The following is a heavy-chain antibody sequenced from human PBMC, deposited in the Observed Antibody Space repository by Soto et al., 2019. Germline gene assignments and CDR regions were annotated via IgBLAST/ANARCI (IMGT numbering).Heavy chain of an antibody. D-gene: IGHD3-22*01. CDR1: GGSISSSNYY. Sequence: SETLSLTCTVSGGSISSSNYYWGWIRQPPGKGLEWIGSISYSGTTYYNPSLKSRVTISVDTSKNQFSLKLSSVTAADTAVYYCARRSGYNFYYNYYGMDVWGQGTTVTVSS. J-gene: IGHJ6*02. CDR3: ARRSGYNFYYNYYGMDV. CDR2: ISYSGTT. V-gene: IGHV4-39*01.